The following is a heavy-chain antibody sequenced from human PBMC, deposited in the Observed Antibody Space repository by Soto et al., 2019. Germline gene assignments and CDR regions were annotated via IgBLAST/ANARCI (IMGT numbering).Heavy chain of an antibody. V-gene: IGHV3-7*01. Sequence: WGSLRLSCAASGFTFSSYWMSWVRQAPGKGLEWVANIKQDGSEKYYVDSVKGRFTISRDNAKNSLYLQMNSLRAEDTAVYYCATGIAAAGTNYYYYYGMDVWGQGTTVTVSS. CDR1: GFTFSSYW. CDR3: ATGIAAAGTNYYYYYGMDV. CDR2: IKQDGSEK. J-gene: IGHJ6*02. D-gene: IGHD6-13*01.